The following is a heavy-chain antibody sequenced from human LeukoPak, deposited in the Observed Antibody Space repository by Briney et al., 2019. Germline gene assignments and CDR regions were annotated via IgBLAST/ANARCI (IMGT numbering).Heavy chain of an antibody. D-gene: IGHD5-12*01. J-gene: IGHJ5*02. CDR2: INHNGST. CDR1: GGSFSDSY. CDR3: ARDGHSGYVSNWFDP. V-gene: IGHV4-34*01. Sequence: PSETLSLTCVVYGGSFSDSYWSWIRQPPGKGLEWIGEINHNGSTNYNPSLKSRVTVSVDTSKNQFSLKLSSVTAADTAVYYCARDGHSGYVSNWFDPWGQGTLVTVSS.